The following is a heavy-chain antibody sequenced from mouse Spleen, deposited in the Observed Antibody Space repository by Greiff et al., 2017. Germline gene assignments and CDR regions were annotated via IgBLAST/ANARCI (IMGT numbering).Heavy chain of an antibody. CDR2: ISSGGGNT. CDR3: ARHDGYYYAMDY. V-gene: IGHV5-9*04. CDR1: GFTFSSYT. D-gene: IGHD2-3*01. Sequence: EVKLVESGGGLVKPGGSLKLSCAASGFTFSSYTMSWVRQTPAKRLEWVATISSGGGNTYYPDSVKGRFTISRDNARNTLYLQMSSLRSEDTAMYYCARHDGYYYAMDYWGQGTSVTVSS. J-gene: IGHJ4*01.